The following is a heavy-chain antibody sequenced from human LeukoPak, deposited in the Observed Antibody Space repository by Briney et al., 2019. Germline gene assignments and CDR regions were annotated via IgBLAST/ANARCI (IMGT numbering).Heavy chain of an antibody. D-gene: IGHD6-19*01. CDR2: ISSSSSTI. CDR1: GFTLSSYS. V-gene: IGHV3-48*01. CDR3: ARGSGIAVAGKVY. J-gene: IGHJ4*02. Sequence: GGSLRLSCAASGFTLSSYSMNWVRQAPGKGLEWVSYISSSSSTIYYADSVKGRFTISRDNAKNSLYLQMNSLRAEDTAVYYCARGSGIAVAGKVYWGQGTLVTVSS.